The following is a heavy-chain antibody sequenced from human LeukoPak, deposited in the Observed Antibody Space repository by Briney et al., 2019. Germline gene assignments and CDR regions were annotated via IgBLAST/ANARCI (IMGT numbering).Heavy chain of an antibody. CDR2: ISGSGGST. V-gene: IGHV3-23*01. D-gene: IGHD2-21*02. Sequence: GGSLRLSCAASGFTFSSYWMSWVRQAPGKGLEWVSGISGSGGSTYYADSVKGRFTISRDNSKNTLSLQMNSLRAEDTAVYYCTVRGDCGGDCYSVWGQGTLVTVSS. J-gene: IGHJ4*02. CDR3: TVRGDCGGDCYSV. CDR1: GFTFSSYW.